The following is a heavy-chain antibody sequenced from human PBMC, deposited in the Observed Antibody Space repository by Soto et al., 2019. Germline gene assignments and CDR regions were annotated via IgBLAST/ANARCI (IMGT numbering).Heavy chain of an antibody. D-gene: IGHD6-6*01. V-gene: IGHV4-34*01. Sequence: TSETLSLTCAVSGGSFSTDYWSWIRQPPGKGLEWIGEINPSGGTNYNPSLKSRVTISVATSKNQFSLKLSSVTAADTAVYYCARVLAARASRDFDYWGQGTLVTVSS. CDR3: ARVLAARASRDFDY. CDR2: INPSGGT. J-gene: IGHJ4*02. CDR1: GGSFSTDY.